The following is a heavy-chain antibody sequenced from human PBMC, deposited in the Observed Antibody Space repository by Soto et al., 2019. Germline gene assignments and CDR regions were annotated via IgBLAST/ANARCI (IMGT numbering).Heavy chain of an antibody. Sequence: QVQLQQWGAGLLKPSETLSLTCAVYGGSFSGYYWSCVHQPPGKGLEWIGEINHSGSTNYNTSLKSGVTKSVDTSKNQFSLMLSSVTAAYTAVYYCARSYDILSGYYTTFDYWGQGTLVTVSS. CDR2: INHSGST. D-gene: IGHD3-9*01. V-gene: IGHV4-34*01. CDR1: GGSFSGYY. J-gene: IGHJ4*02. CDR3: ARSYDILSGYYTTFDY.